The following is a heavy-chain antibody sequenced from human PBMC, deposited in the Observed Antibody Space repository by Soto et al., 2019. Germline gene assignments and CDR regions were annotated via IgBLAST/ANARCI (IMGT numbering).Heavy chain of an antibody. CDR2: ISHSGST. CDR3: ARGDGCHVY. J-gene: IGHJ4*02. CDR1: GVSISPYF. V-gene: IGHV4-59*01. Sequence: QVQLQESGPGLVKPSETLSLTCTVSGVSISPYFWTWIRQSPGRGLEWIGYISHSGSTNYNPSLGSRVTMSVATPQSPFSLKLNAVTAADTAVYYCARGDGCHVYWGQGTLVTVS.